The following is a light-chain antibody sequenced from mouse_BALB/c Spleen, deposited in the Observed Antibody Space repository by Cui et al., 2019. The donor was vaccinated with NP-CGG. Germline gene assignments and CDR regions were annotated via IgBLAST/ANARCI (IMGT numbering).Light chain of an antibody. J-gene: IGLJ1*01. CDR3: ALWYRSHWV. CDR1: TGAVTTSNY. CDR2: GTN. Sequence: QAVVTQESALTTSPGETVTLTCRSSTGAVTTSNYANWVQEKPDHLFTGLIGGTNNRAPGVPARFSGSLIGDKAALTITGAQTEDEAIYFCALWYRSHWVFGGGTKLTVL. V-gene: IGLV1*01.